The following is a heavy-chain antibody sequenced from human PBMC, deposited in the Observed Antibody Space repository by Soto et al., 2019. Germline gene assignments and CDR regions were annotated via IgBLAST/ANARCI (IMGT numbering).Heavy chain of an antibody. CDR1: GFTFGDYA. V-gene: IGHV3-49*04. Sequence: GGSLRLSCTASGFTFGDYAMSWVRQAPGKGLEWVGFIRSKAYGGTTEYAASVKGRFTISRDDSKSIAYPQMNSLKTEDTAVYYCTPHSAPSWGQGTMVTVSS. CDR3: TPHSAPS. CDR2: IRSKAYGGTT. J-gene: IGHJ3*01.